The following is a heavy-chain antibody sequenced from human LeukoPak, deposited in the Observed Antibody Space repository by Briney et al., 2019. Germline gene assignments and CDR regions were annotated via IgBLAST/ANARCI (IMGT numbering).Heavy chain of an antibody. J-gene: IGHJ4*02. D-gene: IGHD4-11*01. CDR2: ISGSGTTI. Sequence: PGGSLTLSCAASGFIFIDFGVNWVRQAPGKGLEWVSYISGSGTTIYYADSVKGRFAISRDNVKNSLSLQMNSLRAEDTAVYYCARSAYAYSFDYWGQGTLVSVSS. CDR1: GFIFIDFG. CDR3: ARSAYAYSFDY. V-gene: IGHV3-48*03.